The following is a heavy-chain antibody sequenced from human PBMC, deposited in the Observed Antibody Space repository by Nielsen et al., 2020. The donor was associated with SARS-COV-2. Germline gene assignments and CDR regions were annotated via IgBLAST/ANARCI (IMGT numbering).Heavy chain of an antibody. Sequence: GGSLRLSCAASGFTFDDYAMHWVRQAPGKGLEWVSGISWNSGSIGYADSVKGRFTISRDNAKNSLYLQMNSLRAEDTALYYCAKLDSSGWSDDAFDIWGQGTMVTVSS. J-gene: IGHJ3*02. V-gene: IGHV3-9*01. CDR2: ISWNSGSI. CDR1: GFTFDDYA. CDR3: AKLDSSGWSDDAFDI. D-gene: IGHD6-19*01.